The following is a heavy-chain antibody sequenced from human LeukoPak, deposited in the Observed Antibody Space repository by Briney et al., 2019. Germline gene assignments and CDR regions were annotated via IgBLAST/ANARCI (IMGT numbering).Heavy chain of an antibody. D-gene: IGHD5-24*01. CDR3: ARDLLEPEMAA. V-gene: IGHV3-53*01. Sequence: PGGSLRLSCGASGFTNYMSWVRQAPDRGLEWASSIYSSGSTYYADSVRGRFTISRDKTKNTLFLLMNSLRVEDTALYYCARDLLEPEMAAWGLGTLVTVSS. CDR1: GFTNY. CDR2: IYSSGST. J-gene: IGHJ5*02.